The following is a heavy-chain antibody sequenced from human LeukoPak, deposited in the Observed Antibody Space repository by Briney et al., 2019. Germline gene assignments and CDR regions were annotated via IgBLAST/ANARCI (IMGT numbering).Heavy chain of an antibody. CDR2: ISGIGGST. J-gene: IGHJ2*01. CDR1: GFTFSNYA. Sequence: HPGGSLRLSCAASGFTFSNYAVSWVRQAPGKGLEWVSSISGIGGSTYYADSVKGRFTISRDNSKNTLYLQMNSLRAEDTAVYYCAKVPRGHYFDLWGRGTQVTVSS. V-gene: IGHV3-23*01. D-gene: IGHD1-14*01. CDR3: AKVPRGHYFDL.